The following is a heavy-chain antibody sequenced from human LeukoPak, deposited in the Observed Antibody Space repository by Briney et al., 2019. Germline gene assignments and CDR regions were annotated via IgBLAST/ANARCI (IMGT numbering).Heavy chain of an antibody. J-gene: IGHJ4*02. CDR3: ARDSRYGSGRYS. Sequence: ASVKVSCKASGYTFTGFYIHWVRQAPGQGLEWMGWINPNSGATNYAQKFQGRVTMTRDTSISTAYMELSRLRSDDTAVYYCARDSRYGSGRYSWGQGTLVTVSS. CDR1: GYTFTGFY. CDR2: INPNSGAT. D-gene: IGHD3-10*01. V-gene: IGHV1-2*02.